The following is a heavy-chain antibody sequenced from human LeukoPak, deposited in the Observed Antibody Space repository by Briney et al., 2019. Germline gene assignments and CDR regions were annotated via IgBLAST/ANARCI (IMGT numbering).Heavy chain of an antibody. CDR2: IYHTGST. V-gene: IGHV4-59*08. Sequence: SETLSLTCTISGGSFSDYYWSWIRQSPGKGLEWIGYIYHTGSTSYSPSLKSRVTISADTSQNQFSLKLSSVTAADTAVYYCARHKDISGSYCVWGMNNPAREKYYFDYWGQGTLVTVSS. CDR3: ARHKDISGSYCVWGMNNPAREKYYFDY. J-gene: IGHJ4*02. D-gene: IGHD1-26*01. CDR1: GGSFSDYY.